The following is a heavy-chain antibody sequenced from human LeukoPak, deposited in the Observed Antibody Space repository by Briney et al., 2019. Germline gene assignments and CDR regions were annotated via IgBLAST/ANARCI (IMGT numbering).Heavy chain of an antibody. D-gene: IGHD3-3*01. V-gene: IGHV3-21*01. CDR1: GFTFSSYS. CDR3: ARAPQARPYYDFWSGYYFDY. J-gene: IGHJ4*02. Sequence: GGSLRLSCAASGFTFSSYSMNWVRQAPGKGLEWVSSISSSSSYIYYADSVEGRFTISRDNAKNSLYLQMNSLRAEDTAVYYCARAPQARPYYDFWSGYYFDYWGQGTLVTVSS. CDR2: ISSSSSYI.